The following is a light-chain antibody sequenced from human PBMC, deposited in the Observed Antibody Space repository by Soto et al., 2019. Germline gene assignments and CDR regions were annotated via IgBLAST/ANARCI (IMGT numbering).Light chain of an antibody. CDR2: DAS. CDR1: QSLNSL. V-gene: IGKV1-5*01. J-gene: IGKJ4*01. CDR3: QQYNHYSGLT. Sequence: DIQMTQSPSTLSASVGDRVTITCRASQSLNSLLAWYQQKPGRAPKLLIYDASTLESGVPSRFSGSGSGTEFTLTISSLQPDDFATYYCQQYNHYSGLTFGGGTKVDIK.